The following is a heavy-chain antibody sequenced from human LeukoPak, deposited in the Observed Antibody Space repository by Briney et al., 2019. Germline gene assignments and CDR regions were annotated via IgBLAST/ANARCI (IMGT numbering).Heavy chain of an antibody. CDR3: ARAVWDIVVVPAAIWFDP. V-gene: IGHV4-30-2*01. J-gene: IGHJ5*02. CDR1: GGSISSGGYY. CDR2: IYHSGST. D-gene: IGHD2-2*01. Sequence: SETLSLTCTVSGGSISSGGYYWSWIRQPPGKGLEWIGYIYHSGSTYYNPSLKSRVTISVDRSKNQFSLKLSSVTAADTAVYYCARAVWDIVVVPAAIWFDPWGQGTLVTVSS.